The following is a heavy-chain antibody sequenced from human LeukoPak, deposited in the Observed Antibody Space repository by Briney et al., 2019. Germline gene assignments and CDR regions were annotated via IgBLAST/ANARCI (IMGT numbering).Heavy chain of an antibody. J-gene: IGHJ4*02. CDR2: INPNSGGT. D-gene: IGHD2-15*01. V-gene: IGHV1-2*02. Sequence: ASVKVSCKASGYTFTGYYMHWVRQAPGQGLEWMGWINPNSGGTNYAQKFQGRVTMTRDTSISTAYMELSRLRSDGTAVYYCARDLGYPYYYFDYWGQGTLVTVSS. CDR1: GYTFTGYY. CDR3: ARDLGYPYYYFDY.